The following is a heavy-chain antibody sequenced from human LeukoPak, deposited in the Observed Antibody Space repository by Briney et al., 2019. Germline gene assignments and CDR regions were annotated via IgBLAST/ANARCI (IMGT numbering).Heavy chain of an antibody. J-gene: IGHJ6*02. CDR3: AGAPVYDFWSGYSGHYGMDV. D-gene: IGHD3-3*01. Sequence: SGTLSLTCAVSGGSISSSNWWSWVRQPPGKGLEWIGEIYHSGSTNYNPSLKSRVTISVDTSKNQFSLKLSSVTAADTAVYYCAGAPVYDFWSGYSGHYGMDVWGQGTTVTVSS. CDR1: GGSISSSNW. V-gene: IGHV4-4*02. CDR2: IYHSGST.